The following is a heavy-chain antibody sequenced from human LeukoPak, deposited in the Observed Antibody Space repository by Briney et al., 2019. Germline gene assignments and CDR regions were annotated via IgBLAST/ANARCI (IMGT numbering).Heavy chain of an antibody. V-gene: IGHV3-74*01. D-gene: IGHD3-22*01. CDR3: ARDSAPITMVVEVPAGFDY. CDR2: INSDGSST. Sequence: GGSLRLSCAASGFTFGSYWMHWVRQAPGKGLVWVSRINSDGSSTSYADSVKGRFTISRDNAKNTLYLQMNSLRDDDTAMYYCARDSAPITMVVEVPAGFDYWGQGTQVTVSS. CDR1: GFTFGSYW. J-gene: IGHJ4*02.